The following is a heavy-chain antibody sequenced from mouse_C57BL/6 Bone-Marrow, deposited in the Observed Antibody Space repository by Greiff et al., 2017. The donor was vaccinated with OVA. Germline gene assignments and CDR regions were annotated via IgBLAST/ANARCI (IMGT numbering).Heavy chain of an antibody. CDR2: ISNLAYSI. D-gene: IGHD2-2*01. Sequence: EVKLMESGGGLVQPGGSLKLSCAASGFTFSDYGMAWVRQAPRKGPEWVAFISNLAYSIYYADTVTGRFTISRENAKNTLYLEMSSLRSEDTAMYYCASMVTTRAMDYWGQGTSVTVSS. CDR1: GFTFSDYG. V-gene: IGHV5-15*01. J-gene: IGHJ4*01. CDR3: ASMVTTRAMDY.